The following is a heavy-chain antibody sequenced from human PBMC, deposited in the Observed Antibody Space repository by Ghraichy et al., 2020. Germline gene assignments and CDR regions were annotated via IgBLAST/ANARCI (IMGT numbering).Heavy chain of an antibody. V-gene: IGHV3-30*18. CDR1: GFTFSDFA. J-gene: IGHJ4*02. CDR3: AKVMVRGAITDY. Sequence: LSLTCAASGFTFSDFAMHWVRQAPGKGLEWVAFISYDAGSKYYADSVKGRFTISRDNSKSTLFLQMNSLRADDTAVYYCAKVMVRGAITDYWGQGTPVTVSS. D-gene: IGHD3-10*01. CDR2: ISYDAGSK.